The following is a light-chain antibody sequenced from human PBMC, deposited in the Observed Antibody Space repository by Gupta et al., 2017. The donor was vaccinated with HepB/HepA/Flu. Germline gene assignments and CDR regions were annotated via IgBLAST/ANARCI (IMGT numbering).Light chain of an antibody. CDR2: GAS. V-gene: IGKV3-15*01. Sequence: ETVMTQSQATLSMSPGDSATPSCRASQSVSSNLAWYQQKPGQAPRLLIYGASTRATGIPAKFSGSGSGTYFTLTISSLQSEDFGVYYCQQYNNWLLTFGGGTKVEIK. CDR3: QQYNNWLLT. J-gene: IGKJ4*01. CDR1: QSVSSN.